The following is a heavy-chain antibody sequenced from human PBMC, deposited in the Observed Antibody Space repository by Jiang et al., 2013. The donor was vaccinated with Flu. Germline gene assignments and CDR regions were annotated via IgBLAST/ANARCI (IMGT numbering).Heavy chain of an antibody. J-gene: IGHJ4*02. CDR2: IYYTGTT. CDR3: ARVGLRSAPFDF. CDR1: GGSISISRYY. Sequence: GLVKPSETLSLTCTVSGGSISISRYYWGWIRQSPGKGLEWIGNIYYTGTTYYNPSLKSRVTVSVNTSRNRISLEVTSVTAADSAVYFCARVGLRSAPFDFWGQGALVTVSS. V-gene: IGHV4-39*07. D-gene: IGHD4-17*01.